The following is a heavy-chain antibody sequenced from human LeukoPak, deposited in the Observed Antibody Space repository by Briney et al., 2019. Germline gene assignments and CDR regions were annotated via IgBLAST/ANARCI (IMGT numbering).Heavy chain of an antibody. CDR2: INPNSGGT. CDR3: ARVSFYSSSSSY. Sequence: ASVKVSCKASGYTFTGYYMHWVRKAPGQGLEWMGRINPNSGGTNYAQKFQGRVTMTRDTSISTAYMELSRLRSDDTAVYYCARVSFYSSSSSYWGQGTLVTVSS. CDR1: GYTFTGYY. V-gene: IGHV1-2*06. J-gene: IGHJ4*02. D-gene: IGHD6-6*01.